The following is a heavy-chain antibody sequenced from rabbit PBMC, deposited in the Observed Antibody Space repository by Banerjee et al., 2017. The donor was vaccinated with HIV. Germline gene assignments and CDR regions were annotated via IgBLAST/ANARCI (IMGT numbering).Heavy chain of an antibody. CDR2: IYSSTSAT. D-gene: IGHD4-1*01. CDR1: GFSFSSNYY. Sequence: QSLEESGGDLVQPGASLTLTCTASGFSFSSNYYMCWVRQAPGKGLEWIACIYSSTSATYYASWAKGRFTISKTSSTTVTLQMTSLTAADTATYFCARATRDYNNGWGIYGMDLWGQGTLVTVS. V-gene: IGHV1S40*01. J-gene: IGHJ6*01. CDR3: ARATRDYNNGWGIYGMDL.